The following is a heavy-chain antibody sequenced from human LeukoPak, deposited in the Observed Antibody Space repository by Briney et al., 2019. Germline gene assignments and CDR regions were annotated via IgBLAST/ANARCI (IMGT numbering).Heavy chain of an antibody. CDR3: AKNSGYSGYVLDAFDI. V-gene: IGHV3-23*01. D-gene: IGHD5-12*01. Sequence: PGGSLRLSCAASGFTFSSYAMSWVRQAPGKGLEWVSAISGSGGSTYYADSVKGRFTIPRDNSKNTLYLQMNSLRAEDTAVYYCAKNSGYSGYVLDAFDIWGQGTMVTVSS. CDR2: ISGSGGST. J-gene: IGHJ3*02. CDR1: GFTFSSYA.